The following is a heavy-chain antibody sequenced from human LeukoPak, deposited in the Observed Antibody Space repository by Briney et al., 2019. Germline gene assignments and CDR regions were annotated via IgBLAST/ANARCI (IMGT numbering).Heavy chain of an antibody. CDR2: IFHDGSKT. D-gene: IGHD2-21*02. CDR1: GFTFSDYG. Sequence: PGRSLRLSCTASGFTFSDYGIHWVRQAPGKKLEWVAVIFHDGSKTYYGESVKGRFTISRDNSRNTVYLQMNSLTADDTAVYYCAKDQAYCFSFADCWGQGSLVTVSS. J-gene: IGHJ4*02. V-gene: IGHV3-33*03. CDR3: AKDQAYCFSFADC.